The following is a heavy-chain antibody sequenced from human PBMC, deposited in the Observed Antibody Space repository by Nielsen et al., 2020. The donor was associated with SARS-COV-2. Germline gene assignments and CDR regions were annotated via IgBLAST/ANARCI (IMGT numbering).Heavy chain of an antibody. D-gene: IGHD5-18*01. V-gene: IGHV1-2*06. CDR3: ARDEYNYGYNWFDT. CDR1: GYTFTSYY. CDR2: INPNSAGT. J-gene: IGHJ5*02. Sequence: ASVKVSCKASGYTFTSYYMHWVRQAPGQGLEWMGRINPNSAGTNYAQRFKGRVTLTTDTSISTAYMDLSRLRSDDTAVYYCARDEYNYGYNWFDTWGQGTLVTVSS.